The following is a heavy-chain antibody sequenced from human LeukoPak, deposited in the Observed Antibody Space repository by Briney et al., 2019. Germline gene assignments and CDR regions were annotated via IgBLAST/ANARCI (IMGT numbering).Heavy chain of an antibody. V-gene: IGHV3-23*01. D-gene: IGHD5-18*01. Sequence: GGSLRLSCAASGFTFSSYAMSWVRQAPGKGLEWVSAISGSGGSTYYADSVKGRFTISRDNSKNTLYLQMNSLRAEDTAVYYCARVIQDTSMADAFDIWGQGTMVTVSS. CDR1: GFTFSSYA. J-gene: IGHJ3*02. CDR3: ARVIQDTSMADAFDI. CDR2: ISGSGGST.